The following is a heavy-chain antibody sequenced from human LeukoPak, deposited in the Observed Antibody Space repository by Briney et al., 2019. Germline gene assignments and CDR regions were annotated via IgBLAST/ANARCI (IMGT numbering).Heavy chain of an antibody. CDR3: ARDGYSSSSIDY. V-gene: IGHV3-33*01. Sequence: GGSLRLSCAASGFTFSSYGMHWVRQAPGKGLEWVAVIWYDGSNKYYADSVKGRFTISRDNSKSTLYLQRNSLRAEDTAVYYCARDGYSSSSIDYWGQGTLVTVSS. D-gene: IGHD6-6*01. J-gene: IGHJ4*02. CDR1: GFTFSSYG. CDR2: IWYDGSNK.